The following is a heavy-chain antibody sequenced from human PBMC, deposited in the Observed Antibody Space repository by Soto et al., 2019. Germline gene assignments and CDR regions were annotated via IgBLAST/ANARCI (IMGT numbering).Heavy chain of an antibody. CDR1: GGSLSGHY. CDR2: IKHLGST. CDR3: ASPQYNWNNPFVY. J-gene: IGHJ4*02. Sequence: QVQLQQWGAGLLKPSETLSLTCAVYGGSLSGHYWSWLRQPPGKGLEWIGEIKHLGSTDYNPALRRRVTISVDTSKNQFSLRLTSVTATDTAVYSCASPQYNWNNPFVYWGQGTLVTVSS. V-gene: IGHV4-34*01. D-gene: IGHD1-20*01.